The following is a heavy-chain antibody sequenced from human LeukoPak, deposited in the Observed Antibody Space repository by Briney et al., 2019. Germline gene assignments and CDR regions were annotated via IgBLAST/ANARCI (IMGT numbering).Heavy chain of an antibody. V-gene: IGHV6-1*01. CDR3: ARKRLSPDSFDI. J-gene: IGHJ3*02. D-gene: IGHD4/OR15-4a*01. CDR1: GDSVSSNSTA. CDR2: TYYRSKWYN. Sequence: SQTLSPTCAISGDSVSSNSTAWNWIRQSPSRGLEWLGRTYYRSKWYNDYTVSVKSRITFNADTSKNQFSLQLNSVTPEDTAVYYCARKRLSPDSFDIWGQGTMVTVSS.